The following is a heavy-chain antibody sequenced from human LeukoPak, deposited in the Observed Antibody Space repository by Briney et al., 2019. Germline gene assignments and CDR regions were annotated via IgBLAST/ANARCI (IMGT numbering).Heavy chain of an antibody. V-gene: IGHV4-4*07. CDR3: ARDQHSSGWYGYFDL. CDR2: IYTSGNT. CDR1: GGSITTYQ. J-gene: IGHJ2*01. Sequence: SETLSLTCTVSGGSITTYQWTWIRQPAGKGLEWIGLIYTSGNTNYNPSLKSRVTMSVDTSKNQFFLKLSSVTAADTAVYYCARDQHSSGWYGYFDLWGGGTLVTVSS. D-gene: IGHD6-19*01.